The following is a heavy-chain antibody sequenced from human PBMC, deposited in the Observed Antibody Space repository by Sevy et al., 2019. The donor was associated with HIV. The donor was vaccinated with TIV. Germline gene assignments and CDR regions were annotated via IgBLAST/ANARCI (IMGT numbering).Heavy chain of an antibody. CDR1: GFTFRNFW. V-gene: IGHV3-7*01. J-gene: IGHJ6*02. D-gene: IGHD3-10*01. Sequence: GVSLRLSCAVSGFTFRNFWMSWVRQAPGKGLEWVANIRQDGSEKYYVDSVRGRFTISRDNAKNSLFLQLNSLRADDTAIYYCAKSYFGSGTSYGMDLWGRGTTVTVSS. CDR3: AKSYFGSGTSYGMDL. CDR2: IRQDGSEK.